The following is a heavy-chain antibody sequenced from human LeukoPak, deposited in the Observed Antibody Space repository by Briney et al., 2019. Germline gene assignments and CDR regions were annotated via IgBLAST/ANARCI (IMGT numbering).Heavy chain of an antibody. D-gene: IGHD1-14*01. J-gene: IGHJ4*02. CDR1: GFTFINAW. CDR3: TSGVGTLDY. Sequence: GESLRLSCAASGFTFINAWMTWVRQAPGKGLEWVGRIQSKTNGGTPDYATPMKGRFTISRDDSKNTQYLQMNSLKAEDTAVYYCTSGVGTLDYWGQGALVTVSS. CDR2: IQSKTNGGTP. V-gene: IGHV3-15*01.